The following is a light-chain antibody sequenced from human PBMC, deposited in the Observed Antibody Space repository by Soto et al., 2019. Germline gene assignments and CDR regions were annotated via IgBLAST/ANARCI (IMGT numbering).Light chain of an antibody. CDR2: DVS. CDR1: RSDVGGYNY. J-gene: IGLJ3*02. Sequence: QPVLTQPRSVSGSPGQSVTISCTGPRSDVGGYNYVSWYQQHPGKAPKLMIYDVSKRPSGVPDRFSGSKSGNTASLTTSGLQAEDEADYYCCSYAGSYTGVFGGGTKLTVL. CDR3: CSYAGSYTGV. V-gene: IGLV2-11*01.